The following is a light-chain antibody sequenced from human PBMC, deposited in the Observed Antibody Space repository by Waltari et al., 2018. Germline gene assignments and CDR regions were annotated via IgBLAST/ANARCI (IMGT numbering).Light chain of an antibody. CDR1: QSVSSN. CDR3: QQYNNWPYT. V-gene: IGKV3-15*01. J-gene: IGKJ2*01. Sequence: EIVMTQSPATLSVSPGERATLSCRASQSVSSNLAWYQQQPGQAPRLLIYGASTRATGIPARFSGSGSGTEFTLTISSLQSEDFAVSYCQQYNNWPYTFGQGTKLEIK. CDR2: GAS.